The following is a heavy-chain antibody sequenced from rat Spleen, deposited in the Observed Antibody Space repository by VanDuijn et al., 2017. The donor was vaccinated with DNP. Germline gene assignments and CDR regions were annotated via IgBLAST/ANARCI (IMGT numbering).Heavy chain of an antibody. CDR3: ARAGGPGWLAY. CDR1: GFNLNDYW. J-gene: IGHJ3*01. CDR2: INKDSSTI. D-gene: IGHD1-4*01. V-gene: IGHV4-2*01. Sequence: EVKLVESGGGLVQPGRSLKLSCAASGFNLNDYWMGWVRQAPGKGLEWIGEINKDSSTINYNPSLKDKFTISRDNAQNTLYLQMSKLGSEDTATYSCARAGGPGWLAYWGQGTLVTVSS.